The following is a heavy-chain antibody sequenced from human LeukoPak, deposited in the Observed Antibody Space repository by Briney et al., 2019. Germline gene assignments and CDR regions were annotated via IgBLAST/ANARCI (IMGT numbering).Heavy chain of an antibody. Sequence: PGGSLRLSCAASGFTFSSYSMNRVRQAPGKGLEWVSSSSSSSSYIYYADSVKGRFTISRDNAKNSLYLQMNSLRAEDTAVYYCARVISCSGGSCYIADYWGQGTLVTVSS. CDR3: ARVISCSGGSCYIADY. J-gene: IGHJ4*02. CDR2: SSSSSSYI. V-gene: IGHV3-21*01. CDR1: GFTFSSYS. D-gene: IGHD2-15*01.